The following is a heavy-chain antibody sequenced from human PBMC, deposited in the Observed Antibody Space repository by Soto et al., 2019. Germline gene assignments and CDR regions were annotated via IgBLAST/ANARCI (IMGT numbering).Heavy chain of an antibody. CDR3: ARDRHVLGVYALGWFDP. CDR2: ISSSGSTI. CDR1: GFTFSDYY. Sequence: QVQLVESGGGLVKPGGSLRLSCAASGFTFSDYYMSWIRQAPGKGLDCVSYISSSGSTIYYADSVKGQFTISRDNAKNSLYLQMNSLRAEDTAVYYCARDRHVLGVYALGWFDPWGQGTLVTVSS. J-gene: IGHJ5*02. V-gene: IGHV3-11*01. D-gene: IGHD5-12*01.